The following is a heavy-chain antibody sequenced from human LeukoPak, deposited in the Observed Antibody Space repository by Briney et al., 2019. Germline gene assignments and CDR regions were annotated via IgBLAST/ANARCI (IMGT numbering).Heavy chain of an antibody. CDR2: ISHSGST. J-gene: IGHJ4*02. D-gene: IGHD6-6*01. CDR3: ARGRIAARPRPFDY. CDR1: GNSISSGYY. Sequence: SETLSLTCSVSGNSISSGYYWGWIRQPPGKGLKWIGSISHSGSTYYNPSLKSRVTISVDTSKNQFSLKLSSVTAADTAVYYCARGRIAARPRPFDYWGQGTLVTVSS. V-gene: IGHV4-38-2*02.